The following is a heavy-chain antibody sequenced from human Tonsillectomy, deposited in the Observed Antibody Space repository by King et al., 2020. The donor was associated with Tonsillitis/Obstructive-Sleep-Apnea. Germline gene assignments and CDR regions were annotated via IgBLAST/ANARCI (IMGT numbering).Heavy chain of an antibody. CDR2: ISSSSSTI. V-gene: IGHV3-48*02. CDR3: ARDFYCSSISCPVGY. Sequence: QLVQSGGGLVQPGGSLRLSCAASGFTFSSYSMNWVRQAPGKGLEWGSYISSSSSTIYYADSVKGRITISRDNAKNSLYLQMNSLRDEDTAVYYCARDFYCSSISCPVGYWGQGTLVTVSS. CDR1: GFTFSSYS. D-gene: IGHD2-2*01. J-gene: IGHJ4*02.